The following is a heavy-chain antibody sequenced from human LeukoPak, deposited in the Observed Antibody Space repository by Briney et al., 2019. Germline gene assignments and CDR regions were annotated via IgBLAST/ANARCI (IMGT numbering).Heavy chain of an antibody. Sequence: GGSLRLSCAASGFTFSNYWMSWVRQAPGKGLEWVANIKQDGSEKYYVDSVKGRFTISRDNAKNSLSLQMNSLRAEDTAVYYCARDFYSAWFSQFDYWGQGILVTVSS. CDR3: ARDFYSAWFSQFDY. D-gene: IGHD3-9*01. J-gene: IGHJ4*02. V-gene: IGHV3-7*01. CDR2: IKQDGSEK. CDR1: GFTFSNYW.